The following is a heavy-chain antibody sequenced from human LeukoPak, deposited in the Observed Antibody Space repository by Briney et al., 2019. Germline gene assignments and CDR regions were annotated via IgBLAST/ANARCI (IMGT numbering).Heavy chain of an antibody. V-gene: IGHV4-59*01. D-gene: IGHD1-26*01. J-gene: IGHJ4*02. CDR1: GASISTYY. Sequence: PSETLSLTCTVSGASISTYYWSWIRQPPGKGLEWIGCIYYSGSINYNPSLKSRVTISVDTSKNQFSLKLSSVTAADTAVYYCASTIVGATFLDYWGQGTLVTVSS. CDR2: IYYSGSI. CDR3: ASTIVGATFLDY.